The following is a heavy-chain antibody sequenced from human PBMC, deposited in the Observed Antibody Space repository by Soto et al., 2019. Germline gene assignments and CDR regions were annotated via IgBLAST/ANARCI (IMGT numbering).Heavy chain of an antibody. V-gene: IGHV3-33*01. CDR1: GFTFSSYG. J-gene: IGHJ6*02. Sequence: PGGSLRLSCAASGFTFSSYGMHWVRQAPGKGLEWVAVIWYDGSNKYYADSVKGRFTISRDNSKNTLYLQMNSLRAEDTAVYYCAREGSSSAGDYYGMDVWGQGATVTVSS. CDR2: IWYDGSNK. D-gene: IGHD6-13*01. CDR3: AREGSSSAGDYYGMDV.